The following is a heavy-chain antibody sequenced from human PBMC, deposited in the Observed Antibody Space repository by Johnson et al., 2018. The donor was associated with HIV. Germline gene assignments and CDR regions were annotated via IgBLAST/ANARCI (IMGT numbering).Heavy chain of an antibody. CDR2: INYYGSST. Sequence: VQLVESGGGVVRPGGSLRLSCVASGFTFDDYGMSWVRQVPGKGLEWVSGINYYGSSTGYADSVKGLFTISRDNAKNSLYLQMNSLRVEDTALYYCARGFSSGYNDAFDIWGQATMVTVS. CDR1: GFTFDDYG. V-gene: IGHV3-20*04. J-gene: IGHJ3*02. CDR3: ARGFSSGYNDAFDI. D-gene: IGHD3-22*01.